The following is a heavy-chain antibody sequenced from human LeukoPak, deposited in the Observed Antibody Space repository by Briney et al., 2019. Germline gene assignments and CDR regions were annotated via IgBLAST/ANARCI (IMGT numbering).Heavy chain of an antibody. Sequence: PGGSLRLSCAASGFTFSSYAMSWVRQAPGKGLEWVSAISGSGGSTYYAGSVKGRFTISRDNSKNTLYLQMNSLRAEDTAVYYCAKATHKYSSSWYYFDYWGQGTLVTVSS. CDR3: AKATHKYSSSWYYFDY. CDR1: GFTFSSYA. D-gene: IGHD6-13*01. J-gene: IGHJ4*02. CDR2: ISGSGGST. V-gene: IGHV3-23*01.